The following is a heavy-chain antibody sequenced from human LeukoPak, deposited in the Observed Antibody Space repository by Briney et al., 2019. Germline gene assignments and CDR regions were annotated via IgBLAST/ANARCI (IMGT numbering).Heavy chain of an antibody. CDR1: GGSISSYY. V-gene: IGHV4-59*01. Sequence: SETLSLTCTVSGGSISSYYWSWIRQPPGEGLEWIGYIYYSGSTNYNPSLKSRVTISVDTSKNQFSLKLSSVTAADTAVYYCARGQRMTDAFDIWGQGTMVTVSS. J-gene: IGHJ3*02. CDR3: ARGQRMTDAFDI. D-gene: IGHD2-8*01. CDR2: IYYSGST.